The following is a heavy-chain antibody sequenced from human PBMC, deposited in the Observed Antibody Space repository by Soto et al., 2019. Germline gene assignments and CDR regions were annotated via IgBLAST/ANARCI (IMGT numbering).Heavy chain of an antibody. CDR1: GFTFSSYA. V-gene: IGHV3-23*01. Sequence: PGGSLRLSCAASGFTFSSYAMSWVRQAPGKGLEWVSAISGSGGSTYYADSVKGRFTISRDNSKNTLYLQMNSLRAEDTAVYYCAKGVIVVVITPSPFDYWGQGTLVTVSS. D-gene: IGHD3-22*01. CDR2: ISGSGGST. CDR3: AKGVIVVVITPSPFDY. J-gene: IGHJ4*02.